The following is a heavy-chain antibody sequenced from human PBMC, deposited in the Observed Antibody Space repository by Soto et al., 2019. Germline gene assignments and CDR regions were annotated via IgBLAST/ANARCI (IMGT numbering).Heavy chain of an antibody. CDR3: ARDGVAEIDY. Sequence: PGGSLRLSCAASGFTFSSYGMHWVRQAPGKGLEWVAFISYDGSNIYYADSVKGRFTISRDNAKNTLYLQMNSLRDEDTAVYYCARDGVAEIDYWGQGTLVTVSS. V-gene: IGHV3-30*03. J-gene: IGHJ4*02. CDR1: GFTFSSYG. D-gene: IGHD2-15*01. CDR2: ISYDGSNI.